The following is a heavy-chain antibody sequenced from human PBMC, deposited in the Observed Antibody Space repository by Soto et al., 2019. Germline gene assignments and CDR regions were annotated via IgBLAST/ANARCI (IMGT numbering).Heavy chain of an antibody. CDR2: ISGSGTTI. CDR1: GFTFSGYE. J-gene: IGHJ6*02. V-gene: IGHV3-48*03. D-gene: IGHD3-3*01. Sequence: EVQLVESGGGLVQPGGSLRLSCAASGFTFSGYEMNWVRQAPGKGLEWISYISGSGTTIYYADSVKGRFTISRDNAKKSLYLQMNSLRAEDTAVYYCAREVTVFGAIIPTPMDVWGQGTTVTVSS. CDR3: AREVTVFGAIIPTPMDV.